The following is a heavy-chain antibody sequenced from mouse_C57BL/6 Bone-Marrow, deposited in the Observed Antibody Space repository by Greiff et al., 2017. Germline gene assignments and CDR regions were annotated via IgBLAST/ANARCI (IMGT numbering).Heavy chain of an antibody. Sequence: VKLQQSGPELVKPGASVKISCKASGYAFSSSWMNWVKQRPGKGLEWIGRIYPGDGDTNYNGKFKGKATLTADKSSSTAYMQLSSLTSEDSAVYFCARDYGRGDYWGQGTTLTVSS. J-gene: IGHJ2*01. CDR2: IYPGDGDT. CDR3: ARDYGRGDY. D-gene: IGHD1-1*01. V-gene: IGHV1-82*01. CDR1: GYAFSSSW.